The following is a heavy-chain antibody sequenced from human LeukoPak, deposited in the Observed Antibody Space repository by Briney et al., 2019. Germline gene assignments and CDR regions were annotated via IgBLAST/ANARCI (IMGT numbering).Heavy chain of an antibody. J-gene: IGHJ2*01. CDR1: GGSISNGNW. V-gene: IGHV4-4*02. Sequence: SETLSLTCSVSGGSISNGNWWSWVRQPPGKGLEWIGEIYHSGSTNYNPSLKSRVTISVDKSRNQFSLKLNSVTAADTAVYFWARRDSSSYWYCDLWGRGTMLNVS. D-gene: IGHD3-22*01. CDR2: IYHSGST. CDR3: ARRDSSSYWYCDL.